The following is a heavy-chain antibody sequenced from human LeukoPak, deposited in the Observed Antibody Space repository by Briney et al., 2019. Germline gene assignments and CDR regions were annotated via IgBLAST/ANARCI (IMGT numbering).Heavy chain of an antibody. CDR1: GGSSSGYY. Sequence: SETLSLTCAVYGGSSSGYYWSWIRQPPGKGLEWIGEINHSGSTNYNPSLKSRVTIPVDTSKNQFSLKLSSVTAADTAVYYCARDENGYVWGSFRAWGQGTLVTVSS. CDR3: ARDENGYVWGSFRA. V-gene: IGHV4-34*01. D-gene: IGHD3-16*02. J-gene: IGHJ5*02. CDR2: INHSGST.